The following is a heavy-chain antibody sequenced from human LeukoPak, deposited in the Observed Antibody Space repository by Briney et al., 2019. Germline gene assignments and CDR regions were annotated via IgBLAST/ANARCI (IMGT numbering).Heavy chain of an antibody. V-gene: IGHV4-39*01. CDR1: GGSISSSSYY. CDR3: ARLKVAVVAATYIDY. J-gene: IGHJ4*02. CDR2: IYYSGST. Sequence: PSETLSLTCTVSGGSISSSSYYWGWIRQPPGKGLEWIGSIYYSGSTYCNPSLKSRVTISVDTSKNQFSLKLSSVTAADTAVYYCARLKVAVVAATYIDYWGQGTLVTVSS. D-gene: IGHD2-15*01.